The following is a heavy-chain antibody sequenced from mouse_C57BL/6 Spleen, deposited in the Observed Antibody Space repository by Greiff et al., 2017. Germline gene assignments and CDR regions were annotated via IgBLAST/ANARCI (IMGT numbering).Heavy chain of an antibody. V-gene: IGHV1-66*01. Sequence: VKLMESGPELVKPGASVKISCKASGYSFTSYYIHWVKQRPGQGLEWIGWIYPGSGNTKYNEKFKGKATLTADTSSSTAYMQLSSLTSEDSAVYYCADGYYFDYWGQGTTLTVSS. CDR3: ADGYYFDY. CDR1: GYSFTSYY. CDR2: IYPGSGNT. D-gene: IGHD2-3*01. J-gene: IGHJ2*01.